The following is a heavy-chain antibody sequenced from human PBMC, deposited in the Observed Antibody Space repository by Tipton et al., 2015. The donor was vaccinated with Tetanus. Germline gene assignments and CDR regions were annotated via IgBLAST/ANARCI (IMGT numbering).Heavy chain of an antibody. CDR2: INPNSGGT. CDR3: AREEVDGSGSYYYYYYGMDV. V-gene: IGHV1-2*02. J-gene: IGHJ6*02. CDR1: GYTFTGYY. Sequence: QLVQSGAEVKKPGASVKVSCKASGYTFTGYYMHWVRQAPGQGLEWMGWINPNSGGTNYAQKFQGRVTMTRDTSISTADMELSRLRSDDTAVYYCAREEVDGSGSYYYYYYGMDVWGQGTTVTVSS. D-gene: IGHD3-10*01.